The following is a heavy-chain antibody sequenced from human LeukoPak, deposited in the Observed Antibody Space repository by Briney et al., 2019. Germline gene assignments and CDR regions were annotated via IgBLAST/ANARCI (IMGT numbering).Heavy chain of an antibody. CDR3: ARREPGDYGSYYFDY. D-gene: IGHD4-17*01. J-gene: IGHJ4*02. CDR2: IYPGDSDT. CDR1: GYSFTSYW. V-gene: IGHV5-51*01. Sequence: SGEPLKISCKGSGYSFTSYWIGWVRQMPGKGLEWMGIIYPGDSDTRYSPSFQGQATISADKSISTAYLQWSSLKASDTAMYYCARREPGDYGSYYFDYWGQGTLVTVSS.